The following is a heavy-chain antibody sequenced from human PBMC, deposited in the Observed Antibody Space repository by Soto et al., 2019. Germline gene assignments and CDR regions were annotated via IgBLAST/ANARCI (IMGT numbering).Heavy chain of an antibody. D-gene: IGHD3-10*02. V-gene: IGHV3-9*01. CDR2: IYGSGAV. CDR1: GFAVRGSA. CDR3: VEEMLSGGADV. Sequence: EVQLVESGGGLVQPGRSLRLSCAASGFAVRGSAMHWVRQVKGGGLEWVAGIYGSGAVGYVGAVRGRFTISRDVAKNSLHLQMNSLTIEDTALYYCVEEMLSGGADVWGQGTTVTVSS. J-gene: IGHJ6*02.